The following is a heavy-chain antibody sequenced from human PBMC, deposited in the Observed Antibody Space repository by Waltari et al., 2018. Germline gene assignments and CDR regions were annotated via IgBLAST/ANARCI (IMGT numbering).Heavy chain of an antibody. J-gene: IGHJ3*02. CDR3: ARAGPYDFWSGTDAFDI. Sequence: QVQLVQSGAEVKKPGASVKVSCKASGYTFTSYAMHWVRQAPGQRLEWMGWINAGNGNTKYSQKFQGRVTITRDTSASTAYMERSSLRSEDTAVYYCARAGPYDFWSGTDAFDIWGQGTMVTVSS. CDR2: INAGNGNT. D-gene: IGHD3-3*01. CDR1: GYTFTSYA. V-gene: IGHV1-3*01.